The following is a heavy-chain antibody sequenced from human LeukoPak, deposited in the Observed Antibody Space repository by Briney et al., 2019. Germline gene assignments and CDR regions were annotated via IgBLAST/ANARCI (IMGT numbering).Heavy chain of an antibody. CDR3: ARFRLGGSSSGGGTRFFDY. Sequence: SVKVSCKASGGTFSSYAISWVRQPPGQGLEWMGRIIPILGIANYAQKFQGRVTITADKSTSTAYMELSSLRSEDTAVYYCARFRLGGSSSGGGTRFFDYWGQGTLVTVSS. CDR1: GGTFSSYA. V-gene: IGHV1-69*04. J-gene: IGHJ4*02. CDR2: IIPILGIA. D-gene: IGHD6-13*01.